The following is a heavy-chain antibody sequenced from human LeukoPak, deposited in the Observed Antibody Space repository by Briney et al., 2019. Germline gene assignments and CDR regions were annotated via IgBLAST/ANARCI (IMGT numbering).Heavy chain of an antibody. J-gene: IGHJ4*02. CDR2: INPSGGST. V-gene: IGHV1-46*01. CDR3: ARAWPSAQGFWSGSIDY. D-gene: IGHD3-3*01. Sequence: AASVKVSCKASGYTFTSYYMHWVRQAPGQGLEWMGIINPSGGSTSYAQKFQGRVTMTRDTSTSTVYMELSSLRSEDTAVYYCARAWPSAQGFWSGSIDYWGQGTLVTVSS. CDR1: GYTFTSYY.